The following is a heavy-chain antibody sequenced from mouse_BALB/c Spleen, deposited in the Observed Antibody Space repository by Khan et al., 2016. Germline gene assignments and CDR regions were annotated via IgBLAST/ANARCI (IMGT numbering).Heavy chain of an antibody. J-gene: IGHJ4*01. CDR1: GYSITSDYA. CDR2: ISYSGST. Sequence: EVQLQESGPGLVKPSQSLSLTCTVTGYSITSDYAWNWIRQFPGNKLEWMGYISYSGSTTYNPSLKSRISITRDTSKNKFFRQLNSGTTEDTATYYVAEGAYDWTYYAMDYWGQGTSVTVSS. V-gene: IGHV3-2*02. CDR3: AEGAYDWTYYAMDY. D-gene: IGHD2-12*01.